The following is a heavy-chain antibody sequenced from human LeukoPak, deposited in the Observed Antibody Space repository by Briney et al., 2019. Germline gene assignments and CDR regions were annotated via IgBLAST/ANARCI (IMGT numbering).Heavy chain of an antibody. Sequence: PSETLSLTCTVSGGSISSSSYYWGWIRQPPGKGLEWIGSIYYSGSTYYNPSLKSRVTISVDTSKNQFSLKLSSVTAADTAVYYCARHRLITMVRGVIGWFDPWGQGTLVTVSS. CDR3: ARHRLITMVRGVIGWFDP. CDR2: IYYSGST. J-gene: IGHJ5*02. V-gene: IGHV4-39*01. CDR1: GGSISSSSYY. D-gene: IGHD3-10*01.